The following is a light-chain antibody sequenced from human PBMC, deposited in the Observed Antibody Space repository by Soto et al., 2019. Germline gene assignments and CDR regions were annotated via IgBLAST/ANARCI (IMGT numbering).Light chain of an antibody. CDR2: DVT. CDR1: SSDVGSYNY. CDR3: CSYAGSNTVMV. Sequence: QSVLTQPRSVSGSPGQSVTISCPGTSSDVGSYNYVSWYQQLPGKAPKLMIHDVTERPSGVPDRFSGSKSGNTASLTISGLQAEDEADYYGCSYAGSNTVMVFGGGTQLTVL. V-gene: IGLV2-11*01. J-gene: IGLJ2*01.